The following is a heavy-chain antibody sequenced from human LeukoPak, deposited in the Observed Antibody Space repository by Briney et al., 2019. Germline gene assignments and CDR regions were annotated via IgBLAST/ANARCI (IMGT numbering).Heavy chain of an antibody. Sequence: GGSLRLSCAASGFTFSSYAMSWVRQAPGKGLEWVSAISGSGGSTYYADSVKGRFTISRDNSKNTLYLQMNSLRAEDTAVYYCVKGTEFTVTTAFDYWGQGTLVTVSS. J-gene: IGHJ4*02. CDR2: ISGSGGST. CDR1: GFTFSSYA. CDR3: VKGTEFTVTTAFDY. D-gene: IGHD4-17*01. V-gene: IGHV3-23*01.